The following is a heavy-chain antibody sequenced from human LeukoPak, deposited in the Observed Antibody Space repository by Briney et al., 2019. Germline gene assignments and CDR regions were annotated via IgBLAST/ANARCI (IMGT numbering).Heavy chain of an antibody. CDR3: ARHSGEQWLSHFDY. V-gene: IGHV1-2*02. J-gene: IGHJ4*02. D-gene: IGHD5-12*01. CDR1: KYTFTASY. Sequence: GASVKVSCKASKYTFTASYIHWVRQAPGQGLEWMGWIHPNTGTTNFAQKFQGRVALTRDASITTAYMDLSSLRSDGTAMYYCARHSGEQWLSHFDYWGQGTLVTVSS. CDR2: IHPNTGTT.